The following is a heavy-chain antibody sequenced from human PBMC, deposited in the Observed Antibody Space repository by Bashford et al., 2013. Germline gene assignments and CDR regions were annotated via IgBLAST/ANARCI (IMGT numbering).Heavy chain of an antibody. D-gene: IGHD4-17*01. CDR2: ISYDGSYE. Sequence: VRQAPGKGLEWVAVISYDGSYEHYADSVKGRFTISRDNSKNTLYVQMNSLRAEDTAVYYCAATVNDYWGQGTLVTVSS. V-gene: IGHV3-30*03. J-gene: IGHJ4*02. CDR3: AATVNDY.